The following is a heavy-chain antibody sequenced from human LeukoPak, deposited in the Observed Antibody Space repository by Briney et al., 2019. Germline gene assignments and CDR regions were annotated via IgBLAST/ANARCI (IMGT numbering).Heavy chain of an antibody. Sequence: ASVKVSCKASGYTFTGYYMHWVRQAPGQGLEWMGRINPNSGGTNYAQKFQGRVTMTRDTSISTAYMELSRLRSDDTAEYYCARTIPQDEYFQHWGQGTLVTVSS. V-gene: IGHV1-2*06. CDR3: ARTIPQDEYFQH. CDR1: GYTFTGYY. J-gene: IGHJ1*01. D-gene: IGHD3-9*01. CDR2: INPNSGGT.